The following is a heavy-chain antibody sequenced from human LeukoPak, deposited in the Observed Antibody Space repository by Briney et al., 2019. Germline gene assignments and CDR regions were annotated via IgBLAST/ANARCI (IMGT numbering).Heavy chain of an antibody. V-gene: IGHV1-18*01. CDR2: ISTYKGNT. Sequence: GASVKVSCKASGYIFISYDISWVRQAPGQGLEWMGWISTYKGNTNYAQKFQGRVTMTTDTSTSTAYMELRSLRSDDTAVYYCARDGGIAALGTLGSYYYGMDVGGKGTTVTVSS. CDR1: GYIFISYD. CDR3: ARDGGIAALGTLGSYYYGMDV. J-gene: IGHJ6*04. D-gene: IGHD6-13*01.